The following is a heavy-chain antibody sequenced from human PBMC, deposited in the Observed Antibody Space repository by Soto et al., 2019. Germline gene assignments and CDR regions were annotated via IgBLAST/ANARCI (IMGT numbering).Heavy chain of an antibody. D-gene: IGHD5-18*01. V-gene: IGHV4-59*01. J-gene: IGHJ4*02. CDR3: ARGVQLLLPFDY. CDR1: GGSIISYY. Sequence: SETLSLTCTVSGGSIISYYWSWIRQPPGKGLEWIGYIYYSGSTNYNPSLKSRVTISVDTSKNQFSLKLSSVTAADTAVYYCARGVQLLLPFDYWGQETLVTVSS. CDR2: IYYSGST.